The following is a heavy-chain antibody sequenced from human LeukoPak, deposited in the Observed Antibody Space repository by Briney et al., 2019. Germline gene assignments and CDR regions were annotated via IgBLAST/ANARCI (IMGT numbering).Heavy chain of an antibody. CDR2: INHSGST. CDR3: ARETYYYGSGSYFS. Sequence: SETLSLTCAVYGGSFSGYYWSWIRQPPGKGLEWIGEINHSGSTNYNPSLKSRVTISVDTSKNQFSLKLSSVTAADTAVYYCARETYYYGSGSYFSWGQGTLVTVSS. CDR1: GGSFSGYY. J-gene: IGHJ5*02. D-gene: IGHD3-10*01. V-gene: IGHV4-34*01.